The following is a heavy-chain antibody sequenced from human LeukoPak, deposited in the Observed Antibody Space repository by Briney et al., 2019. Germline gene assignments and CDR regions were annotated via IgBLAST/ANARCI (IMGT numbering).Heavy chain of an antibody. CDR2: IYSGGSI. J-gene: IGHJ6*03. CDR3: ARVRDGFGEYYYYYMDV. CDR1: GFTVSNNY. V-gene: IGHV3-66*01. Sequence: PGGSLRLSCAASGFTVSNNYMSWVRQAPGKGLEWVSVIYSGGSIYYADSVKGRFTISRDNSKNTLYLQMNSLRAEDTAVYYCARVRDGFGEYYYYYMDVWGKGTTVTISS. D-gene: IGHD3-10*01.